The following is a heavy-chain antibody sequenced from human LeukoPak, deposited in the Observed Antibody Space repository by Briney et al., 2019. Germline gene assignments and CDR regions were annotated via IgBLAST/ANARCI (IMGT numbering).Heavy chain of an antibody. CDR2: IYSGGST. CDR1: GFTVSSNY. D-gene: IGHD6-19*01. CDR3: ARDRGSGWRVYYFDY. J-gene: IGHJ4*02. Sequence: GGSLRLSCAASGFTVSSNYMSWVRQAPGKGLEWVSVIYSGGSTYYADSVKGRFTISRDNSKNTLYLQMNSLRAEDTAVYYCARDRGSGWRVYYFDYWGQGTLVTVSS. V-gene: IGHV3-66*01.